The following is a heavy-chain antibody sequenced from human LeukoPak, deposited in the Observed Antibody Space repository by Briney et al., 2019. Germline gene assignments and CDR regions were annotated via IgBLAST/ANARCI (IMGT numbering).Heavy chain of an antibody. V-gene: IGHV3-11*04. J-gene: IGHJ4*02. D-gene: IGHD5-18*01. Sequence: KPGGSLRLSCAASGFTFSDYYMSWIRQAPGKGLGWVSYISSSGGTIYYADSVKGRFTISRDNAKNSLYLQMNSLRAEDTAVYYCARAPYTAMAALDYWGQGTLVTASS. CDR2: ISSSGGTI. CDR3: ARAPYTAMAALDY. CDR1: GFTFSDYY.